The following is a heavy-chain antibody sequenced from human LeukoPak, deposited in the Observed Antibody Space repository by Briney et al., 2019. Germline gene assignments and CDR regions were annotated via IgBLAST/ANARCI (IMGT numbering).Heavy chain of an antibody. J-gene: IGHJ4*02. CDR2: IKEDGSEK. D-gene: IGHD3-22*01. CDR3: ARDDSTGYYYLGG. Sequence: GGSLRLSCAASGFTFSNYFMSWVRQAPGKGLEWVANIKEDGSEKYYVDSVKGRFTISRDNAKNSLYLEMNSLRAEDTAVYYCARDDSTGYYYLGGWGQGTLVAVSS. V-gene: IGHV3-7*05. CDR1: GFTFSNYF.